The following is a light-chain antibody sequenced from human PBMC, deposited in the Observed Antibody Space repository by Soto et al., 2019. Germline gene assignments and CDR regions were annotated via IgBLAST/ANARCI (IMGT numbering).Light chain of an antibody. CDR1: QSVSIW. J-gene: IGKJ1*01. CDR2: KSS. CDR3: QQFNTSPWT. Sequence: DIQMTQSPSTLSASEGDRVTISCRASQSVSIWLAWYQQKPGRAPKLLIYKSSILESGVPSRFSGSGSGTEFTLTISSLQPDDFATYYCQQFNTSPWTFGQGTKVDLK. V-gene: IGKV1-5*03.